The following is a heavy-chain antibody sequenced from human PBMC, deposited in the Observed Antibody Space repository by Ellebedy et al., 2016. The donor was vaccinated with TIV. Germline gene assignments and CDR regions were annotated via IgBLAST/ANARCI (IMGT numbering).Heavy chain of an antibody. CDR1: RFTVSSNY. Sequence: GESLKISCAASRFTVSSNYMSWVRQAPGKGLEWVSVIYSGGSTYSADSVKGRFTIASDNAKSSLYLQMTSLRAEDTAVYYCAIDQVWATPGSTRFDYWGQGTLVTVSS. CDR2: IYSGGST. J-gene: IGHJ4*02. D-gene: IGHD3-10*01. CDR3: AIDQVWATPGSTRFDY. V-gene: IGHV3-66*01.